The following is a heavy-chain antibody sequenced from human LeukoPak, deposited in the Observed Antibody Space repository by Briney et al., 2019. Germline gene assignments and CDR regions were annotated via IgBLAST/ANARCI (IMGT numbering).Heavy chain of an antibody. CDR2: INHSGSN. J-gene: IGHJ5*02. CDR1: GGSFSGYY. V-gene: IGHV4-34*01. CDR3: ARRGLRFLESVKYSWFDP. Sequence: SETLSLTCAVYGGSFSGYYWTWIRQPPGKGLEWIGEINHSGSNNNNPSLKSRVTISLDTSKSQSSLKLSSVTAADTAIYFWARRGLRFLESVKYSWFDPWGQGTLVTVSS. D-gene: IGHD3-3*01.